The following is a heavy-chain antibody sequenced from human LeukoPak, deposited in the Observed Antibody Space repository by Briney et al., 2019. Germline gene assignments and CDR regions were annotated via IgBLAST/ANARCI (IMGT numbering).Heavy chain of an antibody. V-gene: IGHV3-23*01. Sequence: GGSLRLSCAASGFTFSSYAMNWIRQVPGKGLEWVSAISGSGDSTYYGDSVKGRFTISRDNSKSTLYLQMNSLRAEDTALYYCARVSANDAFDIWGQGTMVTVSS. J-gene: IGHJ3*02. CDR2: ISGSGDST. D-gene: IGHD4/OR15-4a*01. CDR1: GFTFSSYA. CDR3: ARVSANDAFDI.